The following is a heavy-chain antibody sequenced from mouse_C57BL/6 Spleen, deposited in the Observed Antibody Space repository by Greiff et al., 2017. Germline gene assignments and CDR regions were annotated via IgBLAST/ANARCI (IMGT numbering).Heavy chain of an antibody. V-gene: IGHV1-85*01. Sequence: VQRVESGPELVKPGASVKLSCKASGYTFTSYDINWVKQRPGQGLAWIGWIYPRDGSTKYNEKFKGKATLTVDTSSSTAYMGLHSLTSEDSAVYLCARDYGSSPYAMDYWGQGTSVTVSS. CDR2: IYPRDGST. CDR1: GYTFTSYD. J-gene: IGHJ4*01. CDR3: ARDYGSSPYAMDY. D-gene: IGHD1-1*01.